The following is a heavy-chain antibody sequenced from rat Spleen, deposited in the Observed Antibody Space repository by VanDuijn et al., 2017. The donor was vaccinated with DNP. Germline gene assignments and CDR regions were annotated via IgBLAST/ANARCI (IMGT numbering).Heavy chain of an antibody. CDR1: GFIFSNYW. D-gene: IGHD1-12*03. J-gene: IGHJ3*01. CDR3: ARLGYYDGSYPNWFAY. CDR2: INYDGNST. Sequence: EVQLVESGGGPVQPGRSLKLSCVASGFIFSNYWMTWIRQAPTKGLEWVATINYDGNSTHYRDSVKGRFTISRDNGKRTLHLQMDSLRSEDTATYYCARLGYYDGSYPNWFAYWGQGTLVTVSS. V-gene: IGHV5-29*01.